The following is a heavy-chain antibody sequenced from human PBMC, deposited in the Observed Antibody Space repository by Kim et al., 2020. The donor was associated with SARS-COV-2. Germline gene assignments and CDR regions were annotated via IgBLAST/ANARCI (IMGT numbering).Heavy chain of an antibody. CDR3: ARDRSGWGITMVRGPFDY. CDR2: ISAYNGNT. Sequence: ASVKVSCKASGYTFTSYGISWVRQAPGQGLEWMGWISAYNGNTNYAQKLQGRVTMTTDTSTSTAYMELRSLRSDDTAVYYCARDRSGWGITMVRGPFDYWGQGTLVTVSS. J-gene: IGHJ4*02. V-gene: IGHV1-18*01. D-gene: IGHD3-10*01. CDR1: GYTFTSYG.